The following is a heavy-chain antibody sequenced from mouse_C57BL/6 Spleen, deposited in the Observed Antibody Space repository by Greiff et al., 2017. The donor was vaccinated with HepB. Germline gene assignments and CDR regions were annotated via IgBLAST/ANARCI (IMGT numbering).Heavy chain of an antibody. V-gene: IGHV1-61*01. CDR1: GYTFTSYW. CDR3: ARSEGWLRRYFDV. CDR2: IYPSDSET. Sequence: QVQLKQPGAELVRPGSSVKLSCKASGYTFTSYWMDWVKQRPGQGLEWIGNIYPSDSETHYNQKFKDKATLTVDKSSSTAYMQLSSLTSEDSAVYYCARSEGWLRRYFDVWGTGTTVTVSS. D-gene: IGHD2-2*01. J-gene: IGHJ1*03.